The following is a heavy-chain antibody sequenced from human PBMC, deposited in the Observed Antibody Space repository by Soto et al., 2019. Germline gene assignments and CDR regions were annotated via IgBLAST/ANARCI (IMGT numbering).Heavy chain of an antibody. V-gene: IGHV6-1*01. CDR3: AREEYYDFWSGPDDFDI. J-gene: IGHJ3*02. D-gene: IGHD3-3*01. CDR1: GDSVSSNSAA. CDR2: TYYRSKWYN. Sequence: SQTLSLTCAISGDSVSSNSAAWNWIRQSPSRGLEWLGRTYYRSKWYNDYAVSVKSRITINPDTSKNQFSLQLNSVTPEDTAVYYCAREEYYDFWSGPDDFDIWGQGTMVIVSS.